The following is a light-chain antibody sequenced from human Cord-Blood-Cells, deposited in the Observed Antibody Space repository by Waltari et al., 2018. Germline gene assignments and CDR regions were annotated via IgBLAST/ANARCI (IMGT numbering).Light chain of an antibody. V-gene: IGLV2-14*01. J-gene: IGLJ2*01. Sequence: QSAQTQPASVSGSPGQSITISCTGTSSDVGGSNYVPWYQQHPGKAPKLMIYDVSNRPSGVSNRFSGSKSGNTASLTISGLQAEDEADYYCSSYTSSSTRVFGGGTKLTVL. CDR3: SSYTSSSTRV. CDR1: SSDVGGSNY. CDR2: DVS.